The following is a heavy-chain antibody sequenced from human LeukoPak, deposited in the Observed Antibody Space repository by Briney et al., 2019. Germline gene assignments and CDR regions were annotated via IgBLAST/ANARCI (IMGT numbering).Heavy chain of an antibody. D-gene: IGHD2-2*01. CDR2: INRDGSDK. Sequence: SGGSLRLSCAVSGFTFSNNWMTWVRQTPGKGLEWVANINRDGSDKYYVDSVKGRFTISRDNAKNSLSLQMSSLRGEDTAVYYCARGGSTSPAYWRNWGQGILVTVSP. CDR3: ARGGSTSPAYWRN. CDR1: GFTFSNNW. V-gene: IGHV3-7*01. J-gene: IGHJ4*02.